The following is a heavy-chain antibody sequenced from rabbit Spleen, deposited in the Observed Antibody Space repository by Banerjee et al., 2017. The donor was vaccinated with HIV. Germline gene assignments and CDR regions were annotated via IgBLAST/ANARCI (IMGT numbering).Heavy chain of an antibody. J-gene: IGHJ4*01. D-gene: IGHD2-1*01. CDR1: GFDFSSYG. CDR3: GRAGEGGYGYLDL. Sequence: QEQLVESGGGLVKPEGSLKLSCTASGFDFSSYGVSWVRQAPGKGLEWIGYIDPVFGTTYYASWAKGRFTISKTSSTTVTLQMTSLTVADTATFFCGRAGEGGYGYLDLWGQGTLVTVS. V-gene: IGHV1S45*01. CDR2: IDPVFGTT.